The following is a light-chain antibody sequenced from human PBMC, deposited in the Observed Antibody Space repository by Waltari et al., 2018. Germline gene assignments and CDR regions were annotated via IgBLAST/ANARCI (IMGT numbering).Light chain of an antibody. CDR2: GAS. Sequence: ENVLTQSPGTVSLSPGERATLSCRASQSLTTTSLAWYQANTGQAPRLLVYGASSRAAGVPKRFSGSGSGTEFTLIISSVAPEDFAVFYCQQYDTMPHTFGQGTKLEIK. CDR1: QSLTTTS. CDR3: QQYDTMPHT. V-gene: IGKV3-20*01. J-gene: IGKJ2*01.